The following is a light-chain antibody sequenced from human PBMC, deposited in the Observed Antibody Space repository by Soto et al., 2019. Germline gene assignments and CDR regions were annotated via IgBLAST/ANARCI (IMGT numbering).Light chain of an antibody. J-gene: IGKJ1*01. CDR3: QQYITYPYA. Sequence: DIPMTRSPSTLSASVGDRVTITCRASQSTSTWLAWYQQRPGKTPKLLISEASKLESGVPSRFSGSGSGTEFTLTISSLQPDDFATYYCQQYITYPYAFGQGTKVEIK. V-gene: IGKV1-5*03. CDR1: QSTSTW. CDR2: EAS.